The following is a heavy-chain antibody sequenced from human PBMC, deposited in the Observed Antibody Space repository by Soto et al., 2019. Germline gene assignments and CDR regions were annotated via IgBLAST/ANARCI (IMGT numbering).Heavy chain of an antibody. CDR3: AKLPVVVVPAARGEDY. J-gene: IGHJ4*02. Sequence: HPGGSLRLSCAASGFTFSSYAMSWVRQAPGKGLEWVSAISGSGGSTYYADSVKGRFTISRDNSKNTLYLQMNSLRAEDTAVYYCAKLPVVVVPAARGEDYWGQGTLVTVSS. CDR1: GFTFSSYA. V-gene: IGHV3-23*01. D-gene: IGHD2-2*01. CDR2: ISGSGGST.